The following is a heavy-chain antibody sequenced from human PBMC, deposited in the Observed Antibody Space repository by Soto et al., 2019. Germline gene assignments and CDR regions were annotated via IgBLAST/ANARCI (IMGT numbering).Heavy chain of an antibody. Sequence: LRLSCAASGFTFSSYEMNWVRQAPGKGLEWVSYISSSGSTIYYADSVKGRFTISRDNAKNSLYLQMNSLRAEDTAVYYCARDRIVVVVASYYYYYGMDVWGQGTTVTVSS. J-gene: IGHJ6*02. D-gene: IGHD2-15*01. CDR3: ARDRIVVVVASYYYYYGMDV. CDR2: ISSSGSTI. CDR1: GFTFSSYE. V-gene: IGHV3-48*03.